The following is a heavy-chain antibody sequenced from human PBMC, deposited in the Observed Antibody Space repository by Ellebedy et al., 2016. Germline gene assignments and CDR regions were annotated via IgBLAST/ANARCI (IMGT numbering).Heavy chain of an antibody. D-gene: IGHD3-10*01. CDR1: GFTFDDYA. Sequence: SLKISCATSGFTFDDYALHWVRQVPGKGLEWVSGISWNSAAIGYGEAVKGRFTISRDSAKNYLYLQMNSLRVEDTALYFCAKGTMDYLHNWGQGTLVTVSS. CDR2: ISWNSAAI. CDR3: AKGTMDYLHN. J-gene: IGHJ4*02. V-gene: IGHV3-9*01.